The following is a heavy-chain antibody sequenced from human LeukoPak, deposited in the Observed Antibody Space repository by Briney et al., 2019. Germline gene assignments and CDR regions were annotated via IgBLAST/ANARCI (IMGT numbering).Heavy chain of an antibody. J-gene: IGHJ5*02. CDR3: AKDPMIVVVITFFDP. CDR2: ISGSGDTT. V-gene: IGHV3-23*01. CDR1: GFTFSSYA. Sequence: GGSLRLSCAASGFTFSSYAMSWVRQAPGKGLEWVSSISGSGDTTYYADSVKGRFTISRDNSKNMLYLQMNSLRAEDTAVYYCAKDPMIVVVITFFDPWGQGTLVTVSS. D-gene: IGHD3-22*01.